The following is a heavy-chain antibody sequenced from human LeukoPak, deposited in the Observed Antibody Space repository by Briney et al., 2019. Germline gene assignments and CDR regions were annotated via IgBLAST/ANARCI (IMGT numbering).Heavy chain of an antibody. Sequence: PSETLSLTYAVSGGSISRYYWTWIRQPPGKALEWIGYISYSGSTNYNPSLKSRVTVSVDTSKNQFSLKLSSVTAADTAMYYCAGWAYDSSGYRIDYWGQGTLVTVSS. CDR2: ISYSGST. CDR3: AGWAYDSSGYRIDY. J-gene: IGHJ4*02. CDR1: GGSISRYY. D-gene: IGHD3-22*01. V-gene: IGHV4-59*01.